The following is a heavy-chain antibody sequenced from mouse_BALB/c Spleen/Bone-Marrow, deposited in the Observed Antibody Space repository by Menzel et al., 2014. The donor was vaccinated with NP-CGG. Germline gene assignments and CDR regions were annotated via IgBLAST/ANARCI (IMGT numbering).Heavy chain of an antibody. CDR1: GYTFSTYW. CDR3: ARLITTGGFAY. J-gene: IGHJ3*01. D-gene: IGHD2-4*01. V-gene: IGHV1-9*01. CDR2: ILPGSGTT. Sequence: VQLQQSGAELMKPGASVKISCKATGYTFSTYWIEWVKQRPGHGLEWIGEILPGSGTTNYNEKFKGKATSTADTSSNTAYMQLSSLTSEDSAVYYCARLITTGGFAYWGQGTLVTVSA.